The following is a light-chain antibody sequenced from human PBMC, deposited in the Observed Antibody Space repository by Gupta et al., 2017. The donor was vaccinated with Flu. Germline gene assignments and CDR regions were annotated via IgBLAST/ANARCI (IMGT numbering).Light chain of an antibody. CDR1: SSDVGAYHY. CDR2: DVT. Sequence: TSSDVGAYHYVSWYQQRPGKAHKVIIYDVTKRPSGVPDRFSGSQSGIPASLTISGLQAEDGADYYCCSLAGSNSWVFGGGTKLTVL. CDR3: CSLAGSNSWV. V-gene: IGLV2-11*01. J-gene: IGLJ3*02.